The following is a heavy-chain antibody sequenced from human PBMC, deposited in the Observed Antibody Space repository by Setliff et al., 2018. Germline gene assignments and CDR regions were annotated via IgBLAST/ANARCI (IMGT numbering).Heavy chain of an antibody. V-gene: IGHV3-30*02. D-gene: IGHD2-8*01. Sequence: GGSLRLSCAASGFVFGTYGMHWVRQAPGKGLDWVASVRFDGSYKVYADSVKGRFTISRDNSENTLFLQVTSLRPEDTGIYYCAKVKKPLIRGSGFDYWGRGTLVTVSS. CDR2: VRFDGSYK. CDR1: GFVFGTYG. CDR3: AKVKKPLIRGSGFDY. J-gene: IGHJ4*02.